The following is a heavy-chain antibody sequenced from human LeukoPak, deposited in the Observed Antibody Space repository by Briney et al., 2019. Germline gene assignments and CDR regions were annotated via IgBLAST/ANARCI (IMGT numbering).Heavy chain of an antibody. CDR3: ATNDYGDFAPFDY. D-gene: IGHD4-17*01. V-gene: IGHV1-8*03. J-gene: IGHJ4*02. CDR1: GYTFTSYD. Sequence: GASVKVSCKASGYTFTSYDINWVRQATGQGLEWMGWMNPNSGNTGYAQKFQGRVTITRNTSISTAYMELSSLRSEDTAVYYCATNDYGDFAPFDYWGQGTLVTVSS. CDR2: MNPNSGNT.